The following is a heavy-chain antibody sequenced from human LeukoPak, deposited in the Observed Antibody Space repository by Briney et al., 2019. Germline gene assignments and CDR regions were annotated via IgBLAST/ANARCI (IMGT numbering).Heavy chain of an antibody. CDR1: GFTFSSYG. CDR3: ARDPGVRWLVGFDY. CDR2: IWYDGSNK. J-gene: IGHJ4*02. D-gene: IGHD6-19*01. V-gene: IGHV3-33*01. Sequence: GRSLRLSCAASGFTFSSYGMHWVRQAPGKGLERVAVIWYDGSNKYYADSVKGRFTISRDNSKNTLYLQMDSLRAEDTAVYYCARDPGVRWLVGFDYWGQGTLVTVSS.